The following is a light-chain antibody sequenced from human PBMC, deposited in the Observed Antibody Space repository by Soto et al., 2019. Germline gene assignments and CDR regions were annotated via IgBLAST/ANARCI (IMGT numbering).Light chain of an antibody. CDR3: CAYAGTRTFV. CDR1: NSDVGAHRL. Sequence: QSALTQPPSVSVSPGQSITISCTGNNSDVGAHRLVSWYQQFPGKIPKLLIYEDTRRPAGISDRFSGSKSGNTASLTISGLRTEDEAHYHCCAYAGTRTFVFGGGTQLTVL. CDR2: EDT. V-gene: IGLV2-23*01. J-gene: IGLJ7*01.